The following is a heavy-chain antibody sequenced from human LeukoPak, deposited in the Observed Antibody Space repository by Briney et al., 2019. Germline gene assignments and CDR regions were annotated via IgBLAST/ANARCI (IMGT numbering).Heavy chain of an antibody. V-gene: IGHV1-2*02. Sequence: ASVKVSCKTSGFTFTGYYIHWVRQAPGQGLEWMGWVNPNNGSTNYAQTFQDRVIMTRDTSVSTAYMVLSSLRSDDTAVYYCARYSDVDTAMVDAFDIWGQGTMVTVSS. D-gene: IGHD5-18*01. CDR1: GFTFTGYY. J-gene: IGHJ3*02. CDR2: VNPNNGST. CDR3: ARYSDVDTAMVDAFDI.